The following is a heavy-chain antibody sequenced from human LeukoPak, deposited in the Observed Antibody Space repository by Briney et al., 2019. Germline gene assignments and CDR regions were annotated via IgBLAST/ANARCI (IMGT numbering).Heavy chain of an antibody. Sequence: GGSLRLSCAASGFTFSKSWMSWLRQTPEKGLEWVANIKEDGSAKYYVDSVKGRFTISRDNAKNSLYLKMSSLRAEDTAVYYCAKDDEGYYWGQGSLVTVSS. D-gene: IGHD3-3*01. V-gene: IGHV3-7*04. J-gene: IGHJ4*02. CDR2: IKEDGSAK. CDR3: AKDDEGYY. CDR1: GFTFSKSW.